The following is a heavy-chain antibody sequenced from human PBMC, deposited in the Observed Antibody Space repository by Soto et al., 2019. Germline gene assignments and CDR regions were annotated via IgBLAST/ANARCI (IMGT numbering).Heavy chain of an antibody. Sequence: ASVKVSCKASGYTFTSYGISWVRQAPGQGLEWMGWISAYNGNTNYAQKLQGRVTMTTDTSTSTAYMELRSLRSDDTAVYYCARGRISHYYDSSGYYYNFDYWGQGTLVTVSS. J-gene: IGHJ4*02. CDR1: GYTFTSYG. D-gene: IGHD3-22*01. CDR3: ARGRISHYYDSSGYYYNFDY. V-gene: IGHV1-18*01. CDR2: ISAYNGNT.